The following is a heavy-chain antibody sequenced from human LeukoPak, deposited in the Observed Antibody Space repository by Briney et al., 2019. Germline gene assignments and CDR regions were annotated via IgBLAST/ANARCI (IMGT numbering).Heavy chain of an antibody. J-gene: IGHJ6*04. V-gene: IGHV3-21*01. CDR3: AELGITMIGGV. CDR2: ITSSGTYI. CDR1: GFDFNNYD. Sequence: GGSLRLSCAASGFDFNNYDMNWVRQAPGKGLEWVSSITSSGTYIYYADSVKGRFAISRGNAKNSLYLQMNSLRAEDTAVYYCAELGITMIGGVWGKGTTVTISS. D-gene: IGHD3-10*02.